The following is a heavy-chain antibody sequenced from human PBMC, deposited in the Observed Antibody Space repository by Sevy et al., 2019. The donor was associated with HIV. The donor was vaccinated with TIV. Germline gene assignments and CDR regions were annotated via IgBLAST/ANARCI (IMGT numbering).Heavy chain of an antibody. CDR2: IKSKTDGGTT. CDR3: TTDPLRGLQPDFDY. J-gene: IGHJ4*02. D-gene: IGHD2-21*01. V-gene: IGHV3-15*01. Sequence: GGSLRLSCAASGFTFSNAWMSWVRQAPGKGLEWVGRIKSKTDGGTTDYAAPVKGRFTISRDDSKNTLYLQMNSLKTEDTVVYYCTTDPLRGLQPDFDYWGQGTLVTVSS. CDR1: GFTFSNAW.